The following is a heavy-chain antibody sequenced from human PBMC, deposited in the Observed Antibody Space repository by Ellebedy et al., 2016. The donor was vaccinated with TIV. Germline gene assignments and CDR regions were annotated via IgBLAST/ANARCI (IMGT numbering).Heavy chain of an antibody. CDR3: ARGLGGLDY. D-gene: IGHD3-16*01. V-gene: IGHV4-39*01. CDR2: LYLIGNT. J-gene: IGHJ4*02. CDR1: GGSISSNNYY. Sequence: PGGSLRLSCSVSGGSISSNNYYWAWIRQPPEKGLEWIGSLYLIGNTYYNPSLRSRVTISVDTSKNQFSLKLISVTTADTAVYHCARGLGGLDYWGQGSLVTVSS.